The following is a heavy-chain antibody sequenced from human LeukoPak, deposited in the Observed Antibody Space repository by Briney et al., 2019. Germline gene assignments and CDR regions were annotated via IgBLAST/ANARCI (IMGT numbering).Heavy chain of an antibody. V-gene: IGHV3-53*01. CDR2: IYGGGST. J-gene: IGHJ4*02. CDR3: AREGYDILTGYSPRYFDY. D-gene: IGHD3-9*01. CDR1: GFTVSSNY. Sequence: GGSLRLSCAASGFTVSSNYMSWVPQAPGKGLEWVSVIYGGGSTYYADSVKSRFTISRDNSKNTLYLQMNSLRAEDTAVYYCAREGYDILTGYSPRYFDYWGQGTLVTVSS.